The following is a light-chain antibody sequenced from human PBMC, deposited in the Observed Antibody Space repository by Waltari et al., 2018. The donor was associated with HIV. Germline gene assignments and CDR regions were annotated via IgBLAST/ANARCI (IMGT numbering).Light chain of an antibody. J-gene: IGKJ5*01. CDR3: QQNHDWPPTT. Sequence: MTQSPATLSVSPGERATLSCTASQSVSSNVAWYQQKPGQAPRLLIYGASTRATGIPARFSGSGSGTEFTLTISSLQSEDFAVYYCQQNHDWPPTTFGQGTRLEIK. CDR1: QSVSSN. CDR2: GAS. V-gene: IGKV3-15*01.